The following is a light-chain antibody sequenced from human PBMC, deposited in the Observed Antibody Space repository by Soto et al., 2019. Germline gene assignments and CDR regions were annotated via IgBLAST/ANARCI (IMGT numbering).Light chain of an antibody. CDR1: SGHSSYA. CDR3: QTWGTGIHVV. V-gene: IGLV4-69*01. J-gene: IGLJ2*01. CDR2: LDSDGSH. Sequence: QSVLTQSPSASASLGVSVKLTCTLSSGHSSYAIAWHQQQPEKGPRYLMKLDSDGSHTEGDAIPDRFSGSSSGAERYLTISSLQSEDEADYYCQTWGTGIHVVFGGGTKLTVL.